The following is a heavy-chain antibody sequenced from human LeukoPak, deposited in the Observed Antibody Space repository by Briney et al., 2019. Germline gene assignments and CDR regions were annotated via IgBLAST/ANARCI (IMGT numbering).Heavy chain of an antibody. CDR3: AKDLHYDSSGYLDY. J-gene: IGHJ4*02. D-gene: IGHD3-22*01. CDR1: GFTFSSYG. Sequence: GGSLRLSCAASGFTFSSYGMHWVRQAPGKGLEWVAVIWYDGSNKYYADSVKGRFSISRDNSKNTLYLQMNSLRAEDTAVYYCAKDLHYDSSGYLDYWGQGTLVTVSS. V-gene: IGHV3-33*06. CDR2: IWYDGSNK.